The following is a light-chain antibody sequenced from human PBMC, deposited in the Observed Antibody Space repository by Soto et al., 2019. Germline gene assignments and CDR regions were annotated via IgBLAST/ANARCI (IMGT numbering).Light chain of an antibody. Sequence: SYDLTQSPSVSVAPGQTARITCGGINIGIYSVHWYQQRPGQAPVLVVYDGSDRPSGIPERFSGSNSGNTATLTIGRVEAADAADYYCQVWDNNGGHNYVFGPGTKVTVL. CDR1: NIGIYS. CDR2: DGS. V-gene: IGLV3-21*02. CDR3: QVWDNNGGHNYV. J-gene: IGLJ1*01.